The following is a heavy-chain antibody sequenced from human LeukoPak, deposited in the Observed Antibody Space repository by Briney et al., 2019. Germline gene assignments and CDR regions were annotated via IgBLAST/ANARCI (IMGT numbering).Heavy chain of an antibody. Sequence: PGGSLRLSCAASGFTFSDYCMTWIRQAPGKGLEWVSYISGVASDIYYGDSVKGRFTISRDNAKNSVYLQMNSLRAEDTAVYYCARGGALGMDVWGQGTTVTVSS. V-gene: IGHV3-11*01. CDR2: ISGVASDI. J-gene: IGHJ6*02. CDR1: GFTFSDYC. CDR3: ARGGALGMDV. D-gene: IGHD1-26*01.